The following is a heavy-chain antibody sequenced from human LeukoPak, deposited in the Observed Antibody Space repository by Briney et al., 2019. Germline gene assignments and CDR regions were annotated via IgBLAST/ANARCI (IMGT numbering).Heavy chain of an antibody. D-gene: IGHD4-17*01. CDR1: GYTFTSYY. CDR3: ARVPAPSTPYGDYGDAFDI. Sequence: ASVKVSCKASGYTFTSYYMHWVRQAPGQGLEWMGIINPSGGSTSYAQKFQGRVTMTRDTSTSTVYMELSSLRSDDTAVYYCARVPAPSTPYGDYGDAFDIWGQGTMVTVSS. J-gene: IGHJ3*02. V-gene: IGHV1-46*01. CDR2: INPSGGST.